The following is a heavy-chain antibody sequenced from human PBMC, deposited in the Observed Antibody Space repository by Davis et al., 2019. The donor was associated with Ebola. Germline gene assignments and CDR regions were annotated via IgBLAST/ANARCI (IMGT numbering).Heavy chain of an antibody. Sequence: ASVKVSCKASGYSFTTYGITWVRQAPGQGLEWMGGINVHNGNRKYAQKFQGRVTMTTDTSTSTAYLDLGSLRFDDTAVYFCARDLSGYCSSSSCFMAGYWGQGTLVTVSS. D-gene: IGHD2-2*01. V-gene: IGHV1-18*01. CDR1: GYSFTTYG. CDR3: ARDLSGYCSSSSCFMAGY. CDR2: INVHNGNR. J-gene: IGHJ4*02.